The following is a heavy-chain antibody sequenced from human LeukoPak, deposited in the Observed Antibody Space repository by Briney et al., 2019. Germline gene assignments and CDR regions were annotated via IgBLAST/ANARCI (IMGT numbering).Heavy chain of an antibody. Sequence: SETLSLTCTVSGGSISSYYWSWIRQPPGKGLEWIGYIYYSGSTNYNPSLKSRVTISVDTSKNQFSLKLSSVTAADTAVYYCARADYGDYVVFFDYWGRGTLVTVSS. CDR1: GGSISSYY. CDR2: IYYSGST. CDR3: ARADYGDYVVFFDY. V-gene: IGHV4-59*01. D-gene: IGHD4-17*01. J-gene: IGHJ4*02.